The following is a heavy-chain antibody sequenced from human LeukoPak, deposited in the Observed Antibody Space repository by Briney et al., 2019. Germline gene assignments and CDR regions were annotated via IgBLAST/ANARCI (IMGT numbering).Heavy chain of an antibody. J-gene: IGHJ4*02. CDR2: ISTDGSRI. CDR1: GFTFSNYD. D-gene: IGHD6-19*01. V-gene: IGHV3-64*02. Sequence: GGSLRLPCTASGFTFSNYDMYWVRQAPGKGLEYVSVISTDGSRIYYADSVKGRFTISRDNSKNTLYLQMGSLRAEDMAVYYCTRGVAISTSGWYDTFDYWGQGALVTVSS. CDR3: TRGVAISTSGWYDTFDY.